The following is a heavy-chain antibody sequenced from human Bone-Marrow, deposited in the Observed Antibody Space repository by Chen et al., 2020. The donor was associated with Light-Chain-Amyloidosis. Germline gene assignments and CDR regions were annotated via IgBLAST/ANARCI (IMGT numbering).Heavy chain of an antibody. Sequence: EAQLVESGGGLVQPGGSLRPSREASGYTFGSYEMNWVRQAPGKGLEWVSYISSSGGTIYYADSVKGRFTISRDNAKNSLYLQMNSLRAEDTAVYYCARVGSYDSSGYYFYYFDYWGQGTLVTVSS. CDR3: ARVGSYDSSGYYFYYFDY. V-gene: IGHV3-48*03. J-gene: IGHJ4*02. D-gene: IGHD3-22*01. CDR1: GYTFGSYE. CDR2: ISSSGGTI.